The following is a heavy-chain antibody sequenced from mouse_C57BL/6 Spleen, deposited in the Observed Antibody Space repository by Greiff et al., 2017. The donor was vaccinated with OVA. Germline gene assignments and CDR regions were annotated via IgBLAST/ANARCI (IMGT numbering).Heavy chain of an antibody. V-gene: IGHV1-15*01. CDR1: GYTFTDYE. Sequence: QVQLKQSGAELVRPGASVTLSCKASGYTFTDYEMLWVKQTPVHGLEWIGAIDPETGGTAYNQKFKGKAILTADKSSSTAYMELRSLTSEDSAVYYCTRGVSYWGQGTLVTVSA. CDR2: IDPETGGT. CDR3: TRGVSY. J-gene: IGHJ3*01.